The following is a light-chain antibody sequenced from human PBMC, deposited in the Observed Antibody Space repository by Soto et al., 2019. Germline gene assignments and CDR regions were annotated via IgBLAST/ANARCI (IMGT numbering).Light chain of an antibody. CDR1: QTVGANY. V-gene: IGKV3-20*01. Sequence: ENVLTQSPGTLSLSPGESATLSCWASQTVGANYLAWYQQKPGQAPRLLIYGASNRATGLSDRFSGSGSGTDFTLTISRLEPEDSAVYYCQQYAKSPIPFGQGTRLEIK. CDR3: QQYAKSPIP. J-gene: IGKJ5*01. CDR2: GAS.